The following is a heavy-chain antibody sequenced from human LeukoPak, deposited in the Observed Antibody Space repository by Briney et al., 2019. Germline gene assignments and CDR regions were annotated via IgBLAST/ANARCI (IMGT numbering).Heavy chain of an antibody. Sequence: GGSLRLSCAASGFTFDDYAMHWLRQAPGQGLEWVSLLSGDGDSTYYADSVKVRFTISRDNSKNSLFLQMNSLRTEDTALYYCAKEKGYCRGGSCYYYYGMDVWGQGTTVTVSS. CDR1: GFTFDDYA. V-gene: IGHV3-43*02. CDR3: AKEKGYCRGGSCYYYYGMDV. J-gene: IGHJ6*02. CDR2: LSGDGDST. D-gene: IGHD2-15*01.